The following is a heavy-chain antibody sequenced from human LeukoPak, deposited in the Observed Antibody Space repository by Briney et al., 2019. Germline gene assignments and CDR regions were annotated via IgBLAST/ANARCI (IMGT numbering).Heavy chain of an antibody. CDR1: GGSISSGGYS. CDR2: IYHSGST. CDR3: GREPAYGSGSYPRFDP. V-gene: IGHV4-30-2*01. J-gene: IGHJ5*02. Sequence: SETLSLTCAVSGGSISSGGYSWSWIRQPPGKGLEWIGYIYHSGSTYYNPSLKSRVTISVDRSKNQFSLKLSSVTAADTAVYYCGREPAYGSGSYPRFDPWGQGTLVTVSS. D-gene: IGHD3-10*01.